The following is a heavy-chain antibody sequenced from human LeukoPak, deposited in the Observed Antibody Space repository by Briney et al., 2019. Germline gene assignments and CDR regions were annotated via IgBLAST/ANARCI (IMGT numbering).Heavy chain of an antibody. J-gene: IGHJ4*02. V-gene: IGHV1-2*02. CDR1: GYSFTDYY. D-gene: IGHD1-26*01. Sequence: GASVKGSCMASGYSFTDYYMHWVRQAPGQGLEWMGWINPNSGAANSAQKFQGRVTMTRDTSIRAAHMELRRLKSDDTAVYYCARALPHSGTSLGVDFDYWGQGTLVTVSS. CDR3: ARALPHSGTSLGVDFDY. CDR2: INPNSGAA.